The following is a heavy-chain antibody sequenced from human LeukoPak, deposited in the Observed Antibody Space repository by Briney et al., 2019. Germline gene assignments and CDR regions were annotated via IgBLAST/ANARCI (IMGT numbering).Heavy chain of an antibody. D-gene: IGHD3-16*02. J-gene: IGHJ6*03. V-gene: IGHV1-18*01. CDR1: GYVFTNYG. CDR3: ARYRLPDYYYYYFMDV. Sequence: ASVKVSCKASGYVFTNYGLFWVRQAPGQGLEWMGWIRGDNRNTKYAEKFQGRVTMTTDTDTSTTTAYTELRSLRSDDTAVYYCARYRLPDYYYYYFMDVWGSGTTVTVSS. CDR2: IRGDNRNT.